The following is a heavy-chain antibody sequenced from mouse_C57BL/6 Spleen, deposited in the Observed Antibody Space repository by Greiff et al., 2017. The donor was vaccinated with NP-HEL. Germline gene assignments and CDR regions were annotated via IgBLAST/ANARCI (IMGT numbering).Heavy chain of an antibody. Sequence: VQLQQSGPELVKPGASVKISCKASGYSFTDYNMNWVKQSNGKSLEWIGVINPNYDTTSYNQKFKGKATLTVDQSSSTAYMQLNSLTSEDSAVYYCARHTTVVDYYAMDYWGQGTSVTVSS. V-gene: IGHV1-39*01. J-gene: IGHJ4*01. CDR3: ARHTTVVDYYAMDY. CDR1: GYSFTDYN. CDR2: INPNYDTT. D-gene: IGHD1-1*01.